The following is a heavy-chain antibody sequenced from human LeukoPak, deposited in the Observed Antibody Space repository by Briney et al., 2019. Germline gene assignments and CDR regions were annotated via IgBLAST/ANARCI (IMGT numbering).Heavy chain of an antibody. CDR1: GFTFGDYT. Sequence: GGSLRLSCAASGFTFGDYTLSWVRQAPGKGLEWVGFIRSKSLGGTTDYAASVKGRFTISRDDSKSIAYLQMSSLKTEDTAVYYCCRHSDYTRLGWFDSWGQGTLVAVSS. J-gene: IGHJ5*01. CDR2: IRSKSLGGTT. D-gene: IGHD4-11*01. V-gene: IGHV3-49*04. CDR3: CRHSDYTRLGWFDS.